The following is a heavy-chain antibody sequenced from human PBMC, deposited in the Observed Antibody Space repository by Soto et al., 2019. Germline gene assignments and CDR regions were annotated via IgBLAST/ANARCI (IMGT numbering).Heavy chain of an antibody. CDR2: ISYDGGNE. CDR3: AKDRYSGTYPTDFDY. D-gene: IGHD1-26*01. J-gene: IGHJ4*02. CDR1: GFTFSSYG. Sequence: GGSLRLSCACSGFTFSSYGIHWVRQAPGKGLEWVALISYDGGNEKYTESVKDRFTISRDDSHNVAYLQMSSLRTEDTAMYYCAKDRYSGTYPTDFDYWGQGSLVTVS. V-gene: IGHV3-30*18.